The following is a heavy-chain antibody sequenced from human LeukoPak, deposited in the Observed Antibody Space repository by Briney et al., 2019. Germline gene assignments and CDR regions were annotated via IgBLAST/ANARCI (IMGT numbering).Heavy chain of an antibody. V-gene: IGHV1-2*02. D-gene: IGHD3-10*01. J-gene: IGHJ6*02. CDR3: ARGYYYGSGSYYPYYYYYGMDV. Sequence: ASVKVSCKASGYTFTGYYMHWVRQAPGQGLEWMGWINPNSGGTNYAQKFQGRVTMTRDTSISTAYMELSRLRSDDTAVYYCARGYYYGSGSYYPYYYYYGMDVWGQGTTVTVSS. CDR2: INPNSGGT. CDR1: GYTFTGYY.